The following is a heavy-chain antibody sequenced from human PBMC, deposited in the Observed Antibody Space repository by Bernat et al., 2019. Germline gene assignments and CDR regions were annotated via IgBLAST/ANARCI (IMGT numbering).Heavy chain of an antibody. CDR3: AKVQTYYYDSSGYYYSEYFQH. CDR1: GFTFSSYA. J-gene: IGHJ1*01. CDR2: ISGSGGST. V-gene: IGHV3-23*01. D-gene: IGHD3-22*01. Sequence: EVQLLESGGGLVQPGGSLRLSCVASGFTFSSYAMSWVRQAPGKGLEWVSAISGSGGSTYYADSVKGRFTISRDNSKNTLYLQMNSLRAEDTAVYYCAKVQTYYYDSSGYYYSEYFQHWGQGTLVTVSS.